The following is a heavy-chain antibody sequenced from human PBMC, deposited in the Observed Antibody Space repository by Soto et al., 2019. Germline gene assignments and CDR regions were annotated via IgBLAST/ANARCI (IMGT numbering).Heavy chain of an antibody. CDR1: GGSISSYY. D-gene: IGHD1-26*01. CDR2: IYYSGST. Sequence: TSETLSLTCTVSGGSISSYYWSWIRQPPGKGLEWIGYIYYSGSTNYNPSLKSRVTISVDTSKNQFSLKLSSVTAADTAVYYCARGVKTLPFDYWGQGTLVTVSS. J-gene: IGHJ4*02. CDR3: ARGVKTLPFDY. V-gene: IGHV4-59*01.